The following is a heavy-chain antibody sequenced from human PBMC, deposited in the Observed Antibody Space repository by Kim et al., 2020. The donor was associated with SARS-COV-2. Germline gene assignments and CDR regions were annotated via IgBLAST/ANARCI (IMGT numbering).Heavy chain of an antibody. CDR1: GYTFTSVY. Sequence: ASLKVSCKASGYTFTSVYMNWVRQAPGQGLEWMGIINPSDGTTSYPQKFQGRVTMTRDTSTSTVYMELSSLRSEDTAMYYCARGRPMDVWGKGTTVTVSS. J-gene: IGHJ6*03. V-gene: IGHV1-46*01. CDR2: INPSDGTT. CDR3: ARGRPMDV.